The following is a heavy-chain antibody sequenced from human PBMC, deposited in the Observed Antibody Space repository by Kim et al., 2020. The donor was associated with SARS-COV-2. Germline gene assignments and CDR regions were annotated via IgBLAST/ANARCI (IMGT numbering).Heavy chain of an antibody. V-gene: IGHV1-69*01. J-gene: IGHJ4*02. CDR3: AREYYGSGSYFDY. Sequence: AQKFQGRVTITADESTSTAYMGLSSLRSEDTAVYYCAREYYGSGSYFDYWGQGTLVTVSS. D-gene: IGHD3-10*01.